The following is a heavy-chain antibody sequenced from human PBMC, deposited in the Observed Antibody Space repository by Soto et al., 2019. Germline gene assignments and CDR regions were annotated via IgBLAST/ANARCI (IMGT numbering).Heavy chain of an antibody. J-gene: IGHJ4*02. Sequence: QAQLVESGGGVVQPGRSLRLYCAASGFTFSSYAMHWVRQAPGKGLEWVAVISYDGSNKYYADSVKGRFTISRDNSKNTLYRQMNSLRAEDTAGYYWARELIVVVITTGLLDYWGQGTLVTVSS. CDR2: ISYDGSNK. D-gene: IGHD3-22*01. CDR3: ARELIVVVITTGLLDY. V-gene: IGHV3-30-3*01. CDR1: GFTFSSYA.